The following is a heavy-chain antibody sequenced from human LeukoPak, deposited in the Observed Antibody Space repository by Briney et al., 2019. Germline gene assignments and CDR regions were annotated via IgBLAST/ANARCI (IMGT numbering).Heavy chain of an antibody. D-gene: IGHD3-22*01. Sequence: GASVKVSCKASGGTFSSYAISWVRQAPGQGLEWMGGIIPIFGTANYAQKFQGRVTITADESTSTAYMELSSLRSEDTAVYYCARDLFGTRSTYYYDSSGYIGAFDIWGQGTMVTVSS. CDR2: IIPIFGTA. V-gene: IGHV1-69*13. CDR3: ARDLFGTRSTYYYDSSGYIGAFDI. CDR1: GGTFSSYA. J-gene: IGHJ3*02.